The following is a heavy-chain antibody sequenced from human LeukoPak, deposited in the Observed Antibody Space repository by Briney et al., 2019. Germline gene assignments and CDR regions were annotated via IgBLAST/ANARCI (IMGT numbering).Heavy chain of an antibody. V-gene: IGHV1-18*01. CDR3: ARAGSGWNSDY. J-gene: IGHJ4*02. D-gene: IGHD6-19*01. Sequence: ASVKVSCKASGYTFTSYGITWVRQAPGQGLEWMGWISPYNGNTNYAQKFQGRVTMTTDTSATTASMEVRSLRSDDTAVYYCARAGSGWNSDYWGQGTLVTVSS. CDR2: ISPYNGNT. CDR1: GYTFTSYG.